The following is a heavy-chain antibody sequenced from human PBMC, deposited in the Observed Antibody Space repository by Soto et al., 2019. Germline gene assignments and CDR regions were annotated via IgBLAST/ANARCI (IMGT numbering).Heavy chain of an antibody. CDR3: GAPFHDFWSGNAPMDV. CDR1: GGTFSSYT. V-gene: IGHV1-69*02. CDR2: IIPIIGIA. J-gene: IGHJ6*02. Sequence: GASVKVSCKASGGTFSSYTISWVRQAPGQGLEWMGRIIPIIGIANYAQKFQERVTITTDKSTSTAYMELSSLRSEDTAVYFCGAPFHDFWSGNAPMDVWGQGTTVTVSS. D-gene: IGHD3-3*01.